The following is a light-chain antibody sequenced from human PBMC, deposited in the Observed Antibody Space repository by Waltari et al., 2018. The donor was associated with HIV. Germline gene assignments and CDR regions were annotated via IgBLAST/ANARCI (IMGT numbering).Light chain of an antibody. CDR3: ATWDDTLSGPV. V-gene: IGLV1-44*01. CDR2: SNN. Sequence: QSVLTQPTSASGTPGQKITISCSGHISNIGSNSVNWYQQFSGAAPKLLIFSNNQHPPGVPALFSGSKSGSAASLAISGLHSDDEAIYHCATWDDTLSGPVFGGGTKLTVL. CDR1: ISNIGSNS. J-gene: IGLJ3*02.